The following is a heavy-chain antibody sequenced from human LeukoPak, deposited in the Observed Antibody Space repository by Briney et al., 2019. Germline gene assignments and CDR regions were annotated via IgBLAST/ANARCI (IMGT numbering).Heavy chain of an antibody. J-gene: IGHJ6*02. CDR2: ISSDGQTT. D-gene: IGHD3-10*01. V-gene: IGHV3-64*01. Sequence: GGSLRLSCAASGLTFSDLAMHWVRQAPGKALEYVSAISSDGQTTFYVRSVKGRVTISRDNSNNTLYLQMGSLRPEDMAVYYCARGPGSGSSLYYYYGMDVWGQGTTVTISS. CDR3: ARGPGSGSSLYYYYGMDV. CDR1: GLTFSDLA.